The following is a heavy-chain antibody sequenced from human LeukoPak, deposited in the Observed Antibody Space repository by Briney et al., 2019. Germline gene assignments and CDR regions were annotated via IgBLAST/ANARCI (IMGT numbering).Heavy chain of an antibody. Sequence: GGSLRLSCAASGFTFSDYYMSWIRQAPGKGLEWVANIKQDGSEKYYVDSVKGRFTISRDNAKNSLYLQMNSLRAEDTAVYYCARSEYSSGWYIYYYYYYMDVWGKGTTVTVSS. V-gene: IGHV3-7*01. CDR2: IKQDGSEK. J-gene: IGHJ6*03. CDR1: GFTFSDYY. CDR3: ARSEYSSGWYIYYYYYYMDV. D-gene: IGHD6-19*01.